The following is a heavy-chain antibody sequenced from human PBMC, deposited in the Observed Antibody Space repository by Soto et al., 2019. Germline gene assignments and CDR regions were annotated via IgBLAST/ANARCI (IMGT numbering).Heavy chain of an antibody. Sequence: VHLVQSGAEVRKPGASVKVSCKASGYTFSSYAMHWVRQAPGQRLEWMGWIIAGYGNTKSSQKFQDRVPISRDTYANTAYMELTSRRSEDTAVYYCARDTGDGTFDFWGQGTLVTVSS. J-gene: IGHJ4*02. D-gene: IGHD7-27*01. CDR2: IIAGYGNT. V-gene: IGHV1-3*01. CDR3: ARDTGDGTFDF. CDR1: GYTFSSYA.